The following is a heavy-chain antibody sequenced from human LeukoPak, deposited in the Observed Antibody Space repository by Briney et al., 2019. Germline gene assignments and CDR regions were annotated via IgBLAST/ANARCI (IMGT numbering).Heavy chain of an antibody. Sequence: RASVKVSCKVSGYTLTELSMHWVRQAPGKGLEWMGGFDPEDGETIYAQKFQGRVTMTEDTSTDTAYMELSSLRSEDTAVYYCATAPAVAGHFDYWDQGTLVTVSS. CDR2: FDPEDGET. J-gene: IGHJ4*02. D-gene: IGHD6-19*01. V-gene: IGHV1-24*01. CDR3: ATAPAVAGHFDY. CDR1: GYTLTELS.